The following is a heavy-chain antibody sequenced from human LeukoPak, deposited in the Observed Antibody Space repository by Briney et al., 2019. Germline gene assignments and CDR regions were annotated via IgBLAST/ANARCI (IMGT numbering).Heavy chain of an antibody. V-gene: IGHV4-39*01. CDR2: IYFSGSA. CDR3: ARLNFAYDTSVYLDY. CDR1: GASIDSANYY. Sequence: PSETLSLTCTVSGASIDSANYYWGWIRQPPGKGLEWIGSIYFSGSAYYKSSLMSRVTISLDTSKNQFSLKLSSVTAADTAVYYCARLNFAYDTSVYLDYWGQGTLLTVSS. J-gene: IGHJ4*02. D-gene: IGHD3-22*01.